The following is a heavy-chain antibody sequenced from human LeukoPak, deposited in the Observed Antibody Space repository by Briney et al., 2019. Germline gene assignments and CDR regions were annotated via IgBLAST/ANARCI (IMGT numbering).Heavy chain of an antibody. J-gene: IGHJ6*03. CDR2: ISSSGSTI. Sequence: GGSLRLSCAASGFTFSDYYMSWIRQAPGKGLEWVSYISSSGSTIKFADSVKGRCTISRDNAKNSLYLQMNSLRAADTAVYYCARGAYCSSTSCYAFYYYYYMDVWGKGTTVTVAS. CDR3: ARGAYCSSTSCYAFYYYYYMDV. D-gene: IGHD2-2*01. V-gene: IGHV3-11*04. CDR1: GFTFSDYY.